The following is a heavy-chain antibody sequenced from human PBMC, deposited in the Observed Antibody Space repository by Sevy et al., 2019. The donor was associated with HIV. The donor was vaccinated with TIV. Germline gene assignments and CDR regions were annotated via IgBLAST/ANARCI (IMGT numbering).Heavy chain of an antibody. CDR2: MNPNCGNT. Sequence: ASVKVSCKASGYTFTRYDINWVRQATGQGLEGMGWMNPNCGNTGYAQKFQGRVTMTRNASISTAYMELSSLRAGDTAVYYCAIQNPHAGYYDFLSGATPYGMDFWGQGTTVTVSS. D-gene: IGHD3-3*01. CDR1: GYTFTRYD. V-gene: IGHV1-8*01. CDR3: AIQNPHAGYYDFLSGATPYGMDF. J-gene: IGHJ6*02.